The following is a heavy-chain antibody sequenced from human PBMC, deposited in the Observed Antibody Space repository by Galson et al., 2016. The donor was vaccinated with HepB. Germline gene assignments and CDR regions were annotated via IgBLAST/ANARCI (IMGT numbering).Heavy chain of an antibody. V-gene: IGHV4-61*01. D-gene: IGHD3-10*01. Sequence: SETLSLTCSVSGDSVSSDSYYWSWVRQPPGQGLEWIGYIYNSGGTHYTPSLKSRVTISVDTSKNQFSLSLSSVTAADTAVYYCARQRKTMIRGVPPRFFDYWGQGILVTVSS. CDR2: IYNSGGT. CDR1: GDSVSSDSYY. J-gene: IGHJ4*02. CDR3: ARQRKTMIRGVPPRFFDY.